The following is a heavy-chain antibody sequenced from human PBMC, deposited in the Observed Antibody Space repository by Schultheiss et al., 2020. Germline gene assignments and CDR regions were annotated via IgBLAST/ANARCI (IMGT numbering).Heavy chain of an antibody. CDR2: IYYSGIT. CDR1: GGSISSGGYS. D-gene: IGHD6-19*01. CDR3: ARDRLGDAFDI. J-gene: IGHJ3*02. Sequence: SETLSLTCAVSGGSISSGGYSWSWIRQPPGKGLEWIGYIYYSGITKYNPSLQSRVTILLDTSKNQFSLKLSSVTAADTAVYYCARDRLGDAFDIWGQGTMVTVSS. V-gene: IGHV4-61*08.